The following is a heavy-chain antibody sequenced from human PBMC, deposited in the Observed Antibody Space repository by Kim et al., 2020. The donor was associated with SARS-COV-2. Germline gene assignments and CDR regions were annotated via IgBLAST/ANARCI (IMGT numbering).Heavy chain of an antibody. CDR3: APVGEVMVAANGVGYYYYYGMDV. CDR1: GFTFSDYY. Sequence: GGSLRLSCAASGFTFSDYYMSWIRQAPGKGLEWVSYISSSGSTIYYADSVKGRFTISRDNAKNSLYLQMNSLRAEDTAVYYCAPVGEVMVAANGVGYYYYYGMDVWGQGTTVTVSS. CDR2: ISSSGSTI. V-gene: IGHV3-11*04. D-gene: IGHD2-15*01. J-gene: IGHJ6*02.